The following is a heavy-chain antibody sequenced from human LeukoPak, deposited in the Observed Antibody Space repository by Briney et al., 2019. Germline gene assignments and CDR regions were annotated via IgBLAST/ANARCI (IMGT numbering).Heavy chain of an antibody. V-gene: IGHV4-34*01. D-gene: IGHD1-20*01. CDR2: INHSGST. CDR3: ARVGRGSITGTRRPFDY. J-gene: IGHJ4*02. CDR1: GGSFSGYY. Sequence: KPSETLSLTCAVYGGSFSGYYWSWIRQPSGKGLEWIGEINHSGSTNYNPSLKSRVTISVDTSKNQFSLKLSSVTAADTAVYYCARVGRGSITGTRRPFDYWGQGTLVTVSS.